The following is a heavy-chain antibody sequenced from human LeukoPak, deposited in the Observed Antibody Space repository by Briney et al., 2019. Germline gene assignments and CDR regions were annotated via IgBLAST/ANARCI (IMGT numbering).Heavy chain of an antibody. D-gene: IGHD5-24*01. CDR2: INHSGST. Sequence: SETLSLTCAVYGGSFSGYYWSWIRQPPGKGLEWIGEINHSGSTNYNPSLKSRVTISVDTSKNQFSLKLSSVTAADTAVYYCARNRGPRWLQFFDYWGQGTLVTVSS. CDR3: ARNRGPRWLQFFDY. CDR1: GGSFSGYY. V-gene: IGHV4-34*01. J-gene: IGHJ4*02.